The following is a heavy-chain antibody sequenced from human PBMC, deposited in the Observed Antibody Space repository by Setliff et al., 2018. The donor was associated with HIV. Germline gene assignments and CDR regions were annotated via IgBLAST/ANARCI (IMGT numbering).Heavy chain of an antibody. J-gene: IGHJ4*02. V-gene: IGHV3-30*02. D-gene: IGHD1-26*01. CDR2: IRYDGTTA. CDR1: GFTFSSYG. CDR3: ATGIVAATYFDY. Sequence: GGSLRLSCAASGFTFSSYGMHWVRQAPGKGLEWVAFIRYDGTTAYYADSVKGRFTASRDNSKNTLYLQMDSLRLDDTAVYFCATGIVAATYFDYWGQGTLVTVSS.